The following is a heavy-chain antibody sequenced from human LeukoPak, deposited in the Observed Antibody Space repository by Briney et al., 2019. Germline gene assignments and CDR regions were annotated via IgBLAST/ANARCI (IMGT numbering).Heavy chain of an antibody. Sequence: GGSLRLSCAASGFTFSSYSMSWVRQAPGQGLEWVSVISDSGGHTYYADSVKGRFTISRDNSENTRFLQMSSLRVEDTAIYYCVKGSLRYREGFDPWGQGTLVTVSS. CDR2: ISDSGGHT. J-gene: IGHJ5*02. CDR1: GFTFSSYS. V-gene: IGHV3-23*01. CDR3: VKGSLRYREGFDP. D-gene: IGHD1-1*01.